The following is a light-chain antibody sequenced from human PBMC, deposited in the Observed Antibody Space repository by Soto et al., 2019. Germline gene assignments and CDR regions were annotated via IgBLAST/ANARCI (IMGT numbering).Light chain of an antibody. CDR3: QSYDSSLSHVV. Sequence: QSVLTQQPSVSGAPGQRVTIPCTGSSSNIGSYYDVHWYQQLPGTVPKLLIYGDNNRPSGVPDRFSGSTSGTSASLAITGLQAEDEADYYCQSYDSSLSHVVFGGGTKVTVL. J-gene: IGLJ2*01. CDR2: GDN. CDR1: SSNIGSYYD. V-gene: IGLV1-40*01.